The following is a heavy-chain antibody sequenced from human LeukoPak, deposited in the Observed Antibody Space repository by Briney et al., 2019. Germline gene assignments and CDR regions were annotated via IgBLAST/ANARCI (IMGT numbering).Heavy chain of an antibody. CDR3: ARGVDRTKIYS. J-gene: IGHJ4*02. Sequence: SETLSLTCTVSGGSISSTSYHWVWIRQPPGKGLEWIGSFFYSGSTYYNPSLKSRVTISVDTSKNQFSLKLSSVTAADTAVYYCARGVDRTKIYSWGQGTLVTVSS. CDR2: FFYSGST. V-gene: IGHV4-39*07. CDR1: GGSISSTSYH. D-gene: IGHD5-12*01.